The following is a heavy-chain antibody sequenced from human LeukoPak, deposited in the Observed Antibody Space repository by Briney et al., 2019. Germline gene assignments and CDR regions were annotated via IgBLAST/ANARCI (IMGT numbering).Heavy chain of an antibody. V-gene: IGHV4-34*01. CDR1: GGSFSGYY. J-gene: IGHJ5*02. CDR3: SRSLRDGYTPA. CDR2: INHSGST. D-gene: IGHD5-24*01. Sequence: PSETLSLTCAVYGGSFSGYYWSWIRPPPGKGLEWIGEINHSGSTNYNPSLKSRVTISGDTSKKQFSLNMVSVTAATTAVFDCSRSLRDGYTPAWGQGTLVTVSS.